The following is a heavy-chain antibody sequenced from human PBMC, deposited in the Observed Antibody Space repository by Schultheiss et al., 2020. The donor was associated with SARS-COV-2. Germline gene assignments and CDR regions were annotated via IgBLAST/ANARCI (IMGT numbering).Heavy chain of an antibody. V-gene: IGHV3-48*03. J-gene: IGHJ3*02. Sequence: GGSLRLSCAASGFTFSSYEMNWVRQAPGKGLEWVSYISSSGSTIYYADSVKGRFTISRDNSKNTLYLQMNSLRAEDTAVYYCAKDRGWNDVEQAFDIWGQGTMVTVSS. D-gene: IGHD1-1*01. CDR2: ISSSGSTI. CDR1: GFTFSSYE. CDR3: AKDRGWNDVEQAFDI.